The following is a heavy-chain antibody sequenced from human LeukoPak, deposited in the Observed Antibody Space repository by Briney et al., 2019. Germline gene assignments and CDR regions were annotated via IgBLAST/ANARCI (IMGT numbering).Heavy chain of an antibody. CDR2: ISSGGTTI. D-gene: IGHD3-10*01. Sequence: GGSLRLSCAASGFTFSTYSMNWVRQAPGKGLEWVSYISSGGTTIYYADSVKGRFTISRDNAKNSLYLQMNSLRAEDTAVYYCARDPAGDGIYYDYWGQGTLVAVSS. V-gene: IGHV3-48*01. CDR3: ARDPAGDGIYYDY. J-gene: IGHJ4*02. CDR1: GFTFSTYS.